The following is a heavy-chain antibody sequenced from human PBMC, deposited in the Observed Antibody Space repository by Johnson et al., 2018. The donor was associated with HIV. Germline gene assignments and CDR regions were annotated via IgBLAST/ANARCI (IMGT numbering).Heavy chain of an antibody. J-gene: IGHJ3*02. D-gene: IGHD3-22*01. CDR3: ARDSRISLIVVVSRGGFDI. Sequence: QVHLVESGGGVVQPGRSLRLSCAASGFTFSSYAMHWVRQAPGKGLEWVAVISYDGSNKYYVDSVKGRFTISRDNAKNSLYLQMNSLRAEDTAVYYCARDSRISLIVVVSRGGFDIWGQGTMVTVSS. CDR2: ISYDGSNK. V-gene: IGHV3-30-3*01. CDR1: GFTFSSYA.